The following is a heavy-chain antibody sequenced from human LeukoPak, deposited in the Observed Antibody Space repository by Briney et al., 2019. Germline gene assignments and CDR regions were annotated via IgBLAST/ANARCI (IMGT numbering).Heavy chain of an antibody. CDR2: ISWNSGSI. D-gene: IGHD3-10*01. CDR3: AKGQGAYYGSGSHPFDY. CDR1: GFTFDDYA. J-gene: IGHJ4*02. Sequence: GRSLRLSRAASGFTFDDYAMHWVRQAPGKGLEWVSGISWNSGSIGYADSVKGRFTISRDNAKNSLYLQMNSLRAEDMALYYCAKGQGAYYGSGSHPFDYWGQGTLVTVSS. V-gene: IGHV3-9*03.